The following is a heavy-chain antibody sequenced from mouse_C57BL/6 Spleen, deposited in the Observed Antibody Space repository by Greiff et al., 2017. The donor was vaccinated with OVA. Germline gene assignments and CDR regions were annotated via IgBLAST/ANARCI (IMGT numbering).Heavy chain of an antibody. J-gene: IGHJ1*03. V-gene: IGHV1-64*01. CDR3: ARRQDSYDYDGDYWYFDV. CDR1: GYTFTSYW. CDR2: IHPNSGST. Sequence: VQLQQPGAELVKPGASVKLSCKASGYTFTSYWMHWVKQRPGQGLEWIGMIHPNSGSTNYNEKFKSKATLTVDKSSSTAYMQLSSLTSEDSAVYYCARRQDSYDYDGDYWYFDVWGTGTTVTVSS. D-gene: IGHD2-4*01.